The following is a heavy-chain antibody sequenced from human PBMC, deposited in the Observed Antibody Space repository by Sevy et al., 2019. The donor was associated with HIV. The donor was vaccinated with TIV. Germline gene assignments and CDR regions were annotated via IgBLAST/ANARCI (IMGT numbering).Heavy chain of an antibody. V-gene: IGHV3-30*18. CDR1: GFSFSYYG. CDR3: AKPYSGSYSHSCLYALDV. Sequence: GGSLRLSCIGSGFSFSYYGIHWVRQAPGKGLDWVALISHDGINEYYADSVKGRFTISRDNSKNTVYLEMNSLRNEDTAIYFCAKPYSGSYSHSCLYALDVWGQGTTVTVSS. J-gene: IGHJ6*02. D-gene: IGHD1-26*01. CDR2: ISHDGINE.